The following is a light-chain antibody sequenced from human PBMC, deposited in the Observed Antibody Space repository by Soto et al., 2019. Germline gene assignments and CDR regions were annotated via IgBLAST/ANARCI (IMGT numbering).Light chain of an antibody. Sequence: QSVLTQPPSVSGAPGQRVTISCTGSSSNIGAGYDVHWYQQLPGTAPKLLIYGNINRPSGVPDRFSGSKSGTSASLAVTGLQAEDEADFDCQSYDSSLGTYVFGTGTKLTVL. V-gene: IGLV1-40*01. CDR3: QSYDSSLGTYV. CDR2: GNI. J-gene: IGLJ1*01. CDR1: SSNIGAGYD.